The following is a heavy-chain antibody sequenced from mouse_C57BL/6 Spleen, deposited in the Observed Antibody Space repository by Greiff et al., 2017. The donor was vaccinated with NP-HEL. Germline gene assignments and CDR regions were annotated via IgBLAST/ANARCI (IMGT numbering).Heavy chain of an antibody. CDR3: ARGDGSSWFAY. J-gene: IGHJ3*01. Sequence: VQLQQPGPELVKPGASVKMSCKASGYAFSSSWMNWVKQRPGQGLEWIGRIYPSDGDTNYNGKLKGKATLTVDKSSSTAYMQLSSLTSEDSAVYFCARGDGSSWFAYWGQGTLVTVSA. CDR1: GYAFSSSW. D-gene: IGHD1-1*01. V-gene: IGHV1-82*01. CDR2: IYPSDGDT.